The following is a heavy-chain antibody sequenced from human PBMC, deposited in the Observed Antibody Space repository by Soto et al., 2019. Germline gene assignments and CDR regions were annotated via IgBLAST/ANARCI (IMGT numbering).Heavy chain of an antibody. D-gene: IGHD2-8*01. CDR3: AGGGTSGNYAFDI. CDR2: LTGSGGST. J-gene: IGHJ3*02. CDR1: GFTFSSYA. V-gene: IGHV3-23*01. Sequence: ESGGGLVQPGGSLRLSCAASGFTFSSYAMSWVRQAPGKGLAWVSSLTGSGGSTYYADSVKGRFTISRDNSRDTLYLQMNSLRPEDTAVYYCAGGGTSGNYAFDIWGQGTLVTVSS.